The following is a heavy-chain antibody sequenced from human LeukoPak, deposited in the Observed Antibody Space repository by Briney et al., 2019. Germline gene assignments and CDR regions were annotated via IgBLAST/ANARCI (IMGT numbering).Heavy chain of an antibody. Sequence: GGSLRLSCAASGFTFSRDSMPWVRQSPGKGLVWLSRIDPDGSTTNYADSVKGRFTISRDNAKNTLYLQMNSLRDEDTAVYYCASDVGYKFDYWGQGTLVTFSS. CDR1: GFTFSRDS. D-gene: IGHD5-24*01. CDR3: ASDVGYKFDY. J-gene: IGHJ4*02. V-gene: IGHV3-74*01. CDR2: IDPDGSTT.